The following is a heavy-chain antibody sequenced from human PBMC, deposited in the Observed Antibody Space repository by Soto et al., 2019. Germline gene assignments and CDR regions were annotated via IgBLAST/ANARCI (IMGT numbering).Heavy chain of an antibody. CDR3: ARVYGSIGYYYGMDV. CDR2: IYYSGST. CDR1: GGSISSYY. Sequence: SETLSLTCTVSGGSISSYYWSWIRQPPGKGLEWIGYIYYSGSTNYNPSLKSRVTISVDTSKNQFSLKLSSVTAADTAVYYCARVYGSIGYYYGMDVWGQGTTDTVSS. J-gene: IGHJ6*02. D-gene: IGHD3-10*01. V-gene: IGHV4-59*01.